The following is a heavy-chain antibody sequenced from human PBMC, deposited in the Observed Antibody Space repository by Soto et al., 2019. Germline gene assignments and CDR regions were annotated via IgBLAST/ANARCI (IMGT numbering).Heavy chain of an antibody. CDR2: ITPFSGDV. CDR1: GNTFTYRY. D-gene: IGHD1-26*01. CDR3: AGGGAGSGPFTWELPDH. J-gene: IGHJ4*02. Sequence: QMQLVQSGAEVKKTGSSVTVSCKALGNTFTYRYLHWVRQAPGQALEWMGWITPFSGDVHYAQKFQEQVTITMDRSINTAYMQMSSLRTEDTAMYFCAGGGAGSGPFTWELPDHWGQGTLVTVSS. V-gene: IGHV1-45*02.